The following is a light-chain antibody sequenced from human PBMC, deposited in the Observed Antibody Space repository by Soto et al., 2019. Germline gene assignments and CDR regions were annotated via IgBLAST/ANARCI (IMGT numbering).Light chain of an antibody. CDR2: AVN. Sequence: QSALTQPASVSGSPGQSITISCTGSTSDIGGYDYVSWYQKYPGKAPRLIIYAVNSRPSGGSNRFSGSKSGNTASLTICGLQAEDEADSHCCSYPPSSTYVFGTGTKCTGL. J-gene: IGLJ1*01. V-gene: IGLV2-14*03. CDR3: CSYPPSSTYV. CDR1: TSDIGGYDY.